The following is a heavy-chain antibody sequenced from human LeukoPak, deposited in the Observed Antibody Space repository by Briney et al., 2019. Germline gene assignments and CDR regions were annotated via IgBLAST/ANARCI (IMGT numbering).Heavy chain of an antibody. CDR1: GGSISSHY. CDR3: ARGHRGYSYGRLFDY. V-gene: IGHV4-34*01. J-gene: IGHJ4*02. CDR2: INHSGST. Sequence: SETLSLTCTVSGGSISSHYWSWIRQPPGKGLEWIGEINHSGSTNYNPSLKSRVTISVDTSKNQFSLKLSSVTAADTAVYYCARGHRGYSYGRLFDYWGQGTLVTVSS. D-gene: IGHD5-18*01.